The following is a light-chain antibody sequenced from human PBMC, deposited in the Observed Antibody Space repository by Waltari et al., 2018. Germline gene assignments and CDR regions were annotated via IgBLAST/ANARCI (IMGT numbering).Light chain of an antibody. CDR1: VLPNQY. V-gene: IGLV3-25*03. J-gene: IGLJ3*02. CDR2: KDT. CDR3: QSADSSNICV. Sequence: SYELTQPPSVSVSPGQTAKITCSGDVLPNQYTYWYQQKPGKAPVWVIVKDTDRPSEIPERFSGATSGTTVTLTISGVQADDEADYYCQSADSSNICVFGGGTKLTVL.